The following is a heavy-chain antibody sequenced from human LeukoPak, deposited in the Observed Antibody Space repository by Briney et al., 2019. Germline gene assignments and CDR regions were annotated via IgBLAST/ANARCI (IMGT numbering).Heavy chain of an antibody. CDR2: INTNTGNP. V-gene: IGHV7-4-1*02. J-gene: IGHJ3*02. CDR3: ARDRPGGGSYYGVLAFDI. D-gene: IGHD1-26*01. Sequence: ASVKVSCKASGYTFTSYAMNWVRQAPGQGLEWMGWINTNTGNPTYAQGFTGRFVFSLDASVSTAYLQISSLKAEDTAVYYCARDRPGGGSYYGVLAFDIWGQGTMVTVPS. CDR1: GYTFTSYA.